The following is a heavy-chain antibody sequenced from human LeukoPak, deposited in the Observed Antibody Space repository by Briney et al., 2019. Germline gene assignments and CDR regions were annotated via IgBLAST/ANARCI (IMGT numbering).Heavy chain of an antibody. CDR3: ARESTMIVVVPSSRGYFDY. Sequence: GGSLRLSCAASGFTFSDYYMSWIRQAPGKGLEWVSYISSSGSTIYYADSVKGRFTISRDNAKNLLYLQMNRLRGEEPAVYYCARESTMIVVVPSSRGYFDYWGQGTLVTVSS. J-gene: IGHJ4*02. CDR2: ISSSGSTI. V-gene: IGHV3-11*01. D-gene: IGHD3-22*01. CDR1: GFTFSDYY.